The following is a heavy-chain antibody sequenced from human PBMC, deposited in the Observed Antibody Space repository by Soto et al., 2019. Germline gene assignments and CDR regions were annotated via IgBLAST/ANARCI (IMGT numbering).Heavy chain of an antibody. V-gene: IGHV1-2*02. CDR1: GYTFTAYY. Sequence: ASVKVSCKASGYTFTAYYMHWVRQAPGQGLEWMGWISPYTGGTKYSQKFQGRVTMTSDTSITTAYMEVSGLRFDDTAVYYCARDRNAGIAVAGTRGGVYYFDYWGQGTLVTVSS. D-gene: IGHD6-19*01. J-gene: IGHJ4*02. CDR2: ISPYTGGT. CDR3: ARDRNAGIAVAGTRGGVYYFDY.